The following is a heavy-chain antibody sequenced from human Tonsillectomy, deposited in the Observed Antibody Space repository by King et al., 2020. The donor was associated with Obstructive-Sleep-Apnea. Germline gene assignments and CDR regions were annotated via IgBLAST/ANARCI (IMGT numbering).Heavy chain of an antibody. Sequence: QLVQSGAEVRKPGASVKVSCKASGYSFTTYGISWLRQAPGQGLEWMGWISAYNGNTNYAPRLQGRVTMTTDTSTSTAYMELRSLRSDDTAVYYCARTPAYYVSGLWGRYFDYWGQGTLVTVSS. D-gene: IGHD3-10*01. CDR3: ARTPAYYVSGLWGRYFDY. V-gene: IGHV1-18*01. CDR2: ISAYNGNT. J-gene: IGHJ4*02. CDR1: GYSFTTYG.